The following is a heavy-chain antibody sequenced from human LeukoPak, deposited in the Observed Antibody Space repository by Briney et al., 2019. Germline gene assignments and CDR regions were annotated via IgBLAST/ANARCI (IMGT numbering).Heavy chain of an antibody. CDR1: GFTFSDAW. CDR3: ATLRRGY. CDR2: VKSKTDGGTT. V-gene: IGHV3-15*01. J-gene: IGHJ4*02. Sequence: GGSLRLSCAASGFTFSDAWMSWVRQAPGKGLEWVGRVKSKTDGGTTDYAAPVKGRFTISRDDSKTTVYVQMNSLRTEDTAVYYCATLRRGYWGQGTLVTVSP.